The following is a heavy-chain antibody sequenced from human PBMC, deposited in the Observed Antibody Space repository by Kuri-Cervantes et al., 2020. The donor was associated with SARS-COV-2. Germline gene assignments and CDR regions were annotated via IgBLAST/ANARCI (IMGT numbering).Heavy chain of an antibody. Sequence: GGSLRLSCAASGFTFSSYAMHWVRQAPGKGLEWVAVISYDGSNKYYADSVKGRFTISRDNSKNTLYLQMSSLRAEDTAVYYCAREGVGATTDNAFDIWGQGTMVTVSS. CDR1: GFTFSSYA. CDR3: AREGVGATTDNAFDI. J-gene: IGHJ3*02. V-gene: IGHV3-30-3*01. D-gene: IGHD1-26*01. CDR2: ISYDGSNK.